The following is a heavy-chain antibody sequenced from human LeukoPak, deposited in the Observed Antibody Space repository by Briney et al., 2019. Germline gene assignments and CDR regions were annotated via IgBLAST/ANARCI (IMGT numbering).Heavy chain of an antibody. Sequence: GGSLRLSCAASGFTFSDDYMSWIRQAPGKGPEWVSYISSDGSTIFYADSVKGRFTISRDNAKNSLFLQMNSLRAEDRAVYYCARERTTVRYWGQGTLVTVSS. CDR3: ARERTTVRY. V-gene: IGHV3-11*01. CDR2: ISSDGSTI. J-gene: IGHJ4*02. CDR1: GFTFSDDY. D-gene: IGHD4-17*01.